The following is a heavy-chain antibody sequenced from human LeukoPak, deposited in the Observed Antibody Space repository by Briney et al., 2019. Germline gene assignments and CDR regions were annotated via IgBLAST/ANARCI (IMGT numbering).Heavy chain of an antibody. CDR3: ARDPSIVGADYMDV. J-gene: IGHJ6*03. CDR1: GGSISSYY. Sequence: SETLSLTCTVSGGSISSYYWSWIRQPPGKGLGWIGYIYYSGSTNYNPSLKSRVTISVDTSKNQFSLKLSSVTAADTAVYYCARDPSIVGADYMDVWGKGTTVTVSS. D-gene: IGHD1-26*01. CDR2: IYYSGST. V-gene: IGHV4-59*01.